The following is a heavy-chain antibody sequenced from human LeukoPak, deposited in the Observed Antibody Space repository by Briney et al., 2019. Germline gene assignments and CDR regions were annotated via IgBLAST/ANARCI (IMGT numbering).Heavy chain of an antibody. Sequence: GRSLRLSCAASGFTFDDYAMHWVRQAPGKGLEWVSGISWNSGSIGYADSVKGRFTISRDNAKNSLYLQMNSLRAEDTALYYCASGYTIFGVVIKSYGMDVWGQGTTVTVSS. CDR3: ASGYTIFGVVIKSYGMDV. J-gene: IGHJ6*02. V-gene: IGHV3-9*01. CDR1: GFTFDDYA. CDR2: ISWNSGSI. D-gene: IGHD3-3*01.